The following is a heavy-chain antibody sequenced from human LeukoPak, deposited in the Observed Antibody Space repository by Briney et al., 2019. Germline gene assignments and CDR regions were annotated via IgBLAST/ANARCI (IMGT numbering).Heavy chain of an antibody. D-gene: IGHD1-26*01. CDR1: GFTFDDYG. J-gene: IGHJ4*02. CDR3: AKDALEGDTYYFDY. CDR2: INWNGGST. V-gene: IGHV3-20*04. Sequence: GGSLRLSCAASGFTFDDYGMSWVRQAPGKGLEWVSGINWNGGSTGYADSVKGRFTISRDNAKNSLYLQMNSLRAEDTAVYYCAKDALEGDTYYFDYWGQGTLVTVSS.